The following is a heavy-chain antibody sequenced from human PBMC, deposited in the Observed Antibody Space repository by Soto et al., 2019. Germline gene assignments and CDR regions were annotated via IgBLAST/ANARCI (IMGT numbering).Heavy chain of an antibody. V-gene: IGHV3-23*01. D-gene: IGHD1-1*01. CDR3: AKGTANDPRVYDY. J-gene: IGHJ4*02. CDR2: VSGSGGDT. Sequence: ESGGGLIQPGGSLKLSCVASGFTFNNHAMAWVRQAPGKGLEWVSAVSGSGGDTFYADSLKGRFTISRDNSKNSLYLQMDSLRAEDTAVYFCAKGTANDPRVYDYWGLGTLVTVSS. CDR1: GFTFNNHA.